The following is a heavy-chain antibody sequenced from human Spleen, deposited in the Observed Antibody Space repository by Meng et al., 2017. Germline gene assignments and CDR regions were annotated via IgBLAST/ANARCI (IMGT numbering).Heavy chain of an antibody. CDR3: TKPYCGGDCCSREHGSYFDL. CDR1: GFSLSSYA. Sequence: GESLKISCAASGFSLSSYAMSWVRQAPGKGLEWVSAISGSGGSTYYADSVKGRFTIYRDNSQNTLYLQMNSLRAEDTALYYCTKPYCGGDCCSREHGSYFDLWGRGTLVTVSS. D-gene: IGHD2-21*02. V-gene: IGHV3-23*01. CDR2: ISGSGGST. J-gene: IGHJ2*01.